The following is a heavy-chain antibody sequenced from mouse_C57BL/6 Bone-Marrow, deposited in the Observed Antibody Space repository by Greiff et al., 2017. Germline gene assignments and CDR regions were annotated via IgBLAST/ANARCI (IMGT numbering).Heavy chain of an antibody. D-gene: IGHD1-3*01. Sequence: EVQGVESGGDLEKPGGSLKLSCAASGFTFSSYGMSWVRQTPDKRLEWVATISSGGSYTYYPDSVKGRFTISRDNAKNTLYLQMSSLKSEDTAMYYCARLKGYFDYWGQGTTLTVSS. CDR2: ISSGGSYT. CDR3: ARLKGYFDY. J-gene: IGHJ2*01. V-gene: IGHV5-6*01. CDR1: GFTFSSYG.